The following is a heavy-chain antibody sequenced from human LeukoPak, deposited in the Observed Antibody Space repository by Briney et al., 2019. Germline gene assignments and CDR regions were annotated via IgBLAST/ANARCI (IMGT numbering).Heavy chain of an antibody. J-gene: IGHJ1*01. CDR2: IRYGGSNK. D-gene: IGHD2-2*02. V-gene: IGHV3-30*02. CDR3: AKNQGDIVVVPAAIIQH. CDR1: GFIFSTYG. Sequence: GGSLRLSCAASGFIFSTYGMHWVRQAPGKGLEWVSFIRYGGSNKYYADSVKGRFTISRDNSKNTLYLQMNSLRAEDTAVYYCAKNQGDIVVVPAAIIQHWGQGTLVTVSS.